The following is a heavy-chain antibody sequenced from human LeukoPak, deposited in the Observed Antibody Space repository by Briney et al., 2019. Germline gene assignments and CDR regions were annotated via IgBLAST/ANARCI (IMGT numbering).Heavy chain of an antibody. CDR2: IYPNSGAT. CDR1: GGTFSNYA. CDR3: GTLLSNGPFDY. Sequence: ASVKVSCKASGGTFSNYAISWVRQAPGQGLEWMGYIYPNSGATKYAQKFQGRVTMTRDTSISTAYMELSGLRSDDTAVYYCGTLLSNGPFDYWGQGSLVTVSS. V-gene: IGHV1-2*02. J-gene: IGHJ4*02.